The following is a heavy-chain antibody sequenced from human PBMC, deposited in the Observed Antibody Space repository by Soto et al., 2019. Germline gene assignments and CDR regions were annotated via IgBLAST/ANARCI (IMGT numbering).Heavy chain of an antibody. J-gene: IGHJ4*02. CDR3: ARGDYGTGGYPFPYFAY. Sequence: HEHLVQSGAEVKRPGASLKVSCKASGYSFTGYYIHWVRQAPGQGLEWMGWINPDSGATNYAQNLQGRVTLTSDTSISTASMDLTSLTSDDPAVYYCARGDYGTGGYPFPYFAYWGQGTLVIVSS. CDR1: GYSFTGYY. CDR2: INPDSGAT. D-gene: IGHD2-8*02. V-gene: IGHV1-2*02.